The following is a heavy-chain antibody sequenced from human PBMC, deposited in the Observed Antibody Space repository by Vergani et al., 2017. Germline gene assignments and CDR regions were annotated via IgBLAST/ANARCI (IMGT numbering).Heavy chain of an antibody. CDR1: DSSIMTNPY. CDR2: IYYSGST. V-gene: IGHV4-38-2*01. CDR3: ARHSXVEWLVKLGWIDP. J-gene: IGHJ5*02. Sequence: QVQLQESGPGLVKPSETLILTCDVSDSSIMTNPYWGWFRQSPGKGLEWIASIYYSGSTYYNPSLKSRVTISVDTSKNQFSLKLSSVTAADTAVYFCARHSXVEWLVKLGWIDPWGQGILVTVSS. D-gene: IGHD6-19*01.